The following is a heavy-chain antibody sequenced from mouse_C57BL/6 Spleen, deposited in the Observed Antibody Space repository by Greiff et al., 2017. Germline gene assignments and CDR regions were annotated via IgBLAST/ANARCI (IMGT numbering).Heavy chain of an antibody. D-gene: IGHD2-3*01. CDR1: GYTFTSYT. J-gene: IGHJ2*01. CDR3: AHHEVSFYDGYFSDY. V-gene: IGHV1-4*01. Sequence: QVQLKQSGAELARPGASVKMSCKASGYTFTSYTMHWVKQRPGQGLEWIGYINPSSGYTKYNQKFKDKATLTADKSSSTAYMQLSSLTSEDSAVYYCAHHEVSFYDGYFSDYWGQGTTLTVSS. CDR2: INPSSGYT.